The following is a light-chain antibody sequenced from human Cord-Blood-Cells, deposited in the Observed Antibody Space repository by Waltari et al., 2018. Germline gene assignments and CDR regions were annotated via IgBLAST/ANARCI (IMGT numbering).Light chain of an antibody. V-gene: IGKV4-1*01. CDR2: WAS. Sequence: DIVMTQSPDSLAVSLGERATINCKSSQSVLYSSNNKNYLAWYQQKPGQPPKLLIYWASTRESGVPDRFSGSGSGTDFTLTISSLQVEDVGVYYCQQYYSTPWTFGQGTKVEIK. CDR1: QSVLYSSNNKNY. J-gene: IGKJ1*01. CDR3: QQYYSTPWT.